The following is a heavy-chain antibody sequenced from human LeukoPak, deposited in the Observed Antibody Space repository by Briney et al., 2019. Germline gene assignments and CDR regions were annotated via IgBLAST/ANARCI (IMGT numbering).Heavy chain of an antibody. CDR3: ARTRSADTAETDY. V-gene: IGHV4-30-4*01. D-gene: IGHD5-18*01. CDR2: IYYSGST. CDR1: GGSISSGDYY. J-gene: IGHJ4*02. Sequence: SETLSLTCTVSGGSISSGDYYWSWIRQPPGKGLEWIGYIYYSGSTYYNPSLKSRVTISVDTSKNQFSLKLSSVTAADTAVYYCARTRSADTAETDYWGQGTLVTVFS.